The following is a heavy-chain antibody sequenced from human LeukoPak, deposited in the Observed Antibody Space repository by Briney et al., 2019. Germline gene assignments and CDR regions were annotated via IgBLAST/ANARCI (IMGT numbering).Heavy chain of an antibody. V-gene: IGHV3-48*04. D-gene: IGHD6-13*01. Sequence: GGSLRLSCAASGFTFSSNSMNWVRQAPGKGLEWVSYISSTGGTIYYADTMKGRFTISRDNAKNSLYLQMNSLRAEDTAVYYCARVIAAGRAFDYWGQGTLVTVSS. CDR1: GFTFSSNS. CDR3: ARVIAAGRAFDY. CDR2: ISSTGGTI. J-gene: IGHJ4*02.